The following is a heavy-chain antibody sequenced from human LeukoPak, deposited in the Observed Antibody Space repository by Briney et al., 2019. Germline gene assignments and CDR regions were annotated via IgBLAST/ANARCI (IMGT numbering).Heavy chain of an antibody. D-gene: IGHD3-22*01. V-gene: IGHV1-2*02. CDR2: INPNSGGT. CDR1: GYTFTGYY. J-gene: IGHJ4*02. CDR3: ARGDSSPYYYFDY. Sequence: ASQKVSCKASGYTFTGYYMHWVRQAPGQGLEWMGWINPNSGGTNYAQKFQGRVTMTRDTSTSTAYMELSRLRSDDTAVFYCARGDSSPYYYFDYWGQGTLVTVSS.